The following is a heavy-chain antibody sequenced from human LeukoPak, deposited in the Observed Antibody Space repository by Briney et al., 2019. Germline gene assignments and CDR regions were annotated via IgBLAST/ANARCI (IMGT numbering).Heavy chain of an antibody. CDR2: LYYSGNT. CDR1: GFTFSSYSMN. V-gene: IGHV4-39*01. Sequence: GSLRLSCAASGFTFSSYSMNWVRQPPGKGLEWIGSLYYSGNTYYNASLKSQVSISIDTSKNQFSLRLTSVTAADTAVYYCARQTGSGLFILPGGQGTLVTVSS. D-gene: IGHD3/OR15-3a*01. J-gene: IGHJ4*02. CDR3: ARQTGSGLFILP.